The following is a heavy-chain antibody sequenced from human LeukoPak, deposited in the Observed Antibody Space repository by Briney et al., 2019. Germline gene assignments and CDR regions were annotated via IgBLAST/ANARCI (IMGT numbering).Heavy chain of an antibody. J-gene: IGHJ4*02. CDR3: AKGDSYSSSSVVDY. D-gene: IGHD6-13*01. CDR1: GFTFSSYA. Sequence: PGGSLRLSCAASGFTFSSYAMSWVRQAPGKGLEWVSAISGSGGSTYYADSVKGRFTISRDNSKNTLYLQINSLRAEDTALYYCAKGDSYSSSSVVDYWGQGTLVTVSS. V-gene: IGHV3-23*01. CDR2: ISGSGGST.